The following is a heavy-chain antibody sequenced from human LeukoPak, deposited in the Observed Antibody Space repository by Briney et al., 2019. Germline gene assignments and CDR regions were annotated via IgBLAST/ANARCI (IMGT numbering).Heavy chain of an antibody. Sequence: GGSLRLSCAASGFTFSSYAMHWVRQAPGKGLEWVAVISYDGSNKYYADSVKGRFTISRDNSKNTLYLQMNSLRAEDTAVYYCAREGGPLWFGENWFDPWGQGTLVTVSS. J-gene: IGHJ5*02. D-gene: IGHD3-10*01. CDR1: GFTFSSYA. CDR2: ISYDGSNK. CDR3: AREGGPLWFGENWFDP. V-gene: IGHV3-30-3*01.